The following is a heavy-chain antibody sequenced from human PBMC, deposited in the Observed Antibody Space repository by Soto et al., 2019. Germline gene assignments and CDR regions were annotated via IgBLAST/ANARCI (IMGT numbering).Heavy chain of an antibody. J-gene: IGHJ5*02. V-gene: IGHV3-48*03. D-gene: IGHD4-17*01. CDR3: ARHGDYGNWFDP. CDR1: GFTFSSSE. Sequence: EVQLVESGGGLVQPGGSLRLSCAASGFTFSSSEMNWVRQAPGKGLEWISFIRSSGTTIYYADSVKGRFTISRDNAKNSLFLQMNSLRVEDTAVYYCARHGDYGNWFDPWGQGTLVTVSS. CDR2: IRSSGTTI.